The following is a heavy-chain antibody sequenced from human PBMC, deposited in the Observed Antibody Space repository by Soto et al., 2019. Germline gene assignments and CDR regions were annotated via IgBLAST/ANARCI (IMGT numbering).Heavy chain of an antibody. CDR3: ASETTFGGVTFDS. Sequence: QVQLQESGPGLVKPSQTLSLTCSVSGGSISSGGYCWSWIRQHPGKGLEWIGNIYYSGSTYYNPSLKSRVTISADTSKNQFSLNLSSVTAADTAVYYCASETTFGGVTFDSWGQGTLVTVSS. CDR1: GGSISSGGYC. CDR2: IYYSGST. V-gene: IGHV4-31*03. J-gene: IGHJ4*02. D-gene: IGHD3-16*01.